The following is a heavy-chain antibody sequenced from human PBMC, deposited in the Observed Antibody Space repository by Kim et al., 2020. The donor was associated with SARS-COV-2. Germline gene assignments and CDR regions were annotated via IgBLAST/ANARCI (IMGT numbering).Heavy chain of an antibody. CDR1: GYTFTSYA. Sequence: ASVKVSCKTSGYTFTSYAMNWVRQAPGQGLEWMGWINTNTGNPTYAQGFTGRFVFSLDTSVSTAYLQISSLKAEDTAVYYCAREYGDYGESLYDYWGQGTLVTVSS. CDR2: INTNTGNP. CDR3: AREYGDYGESLYDY. J-gene: IGHJ4*02. V-gene: IGHV7-4-1*02. D-gene: IGHD4-17*01.